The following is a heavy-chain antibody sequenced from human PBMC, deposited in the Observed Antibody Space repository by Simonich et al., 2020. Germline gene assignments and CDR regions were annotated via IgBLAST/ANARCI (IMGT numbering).Heavy chain of an antibody. CDR2: NSGSGGST. D-gene: IGHD1-7*01. J-gene: IGHJ4*02. Sequence: EVQLLESGGGLVQPGGSLRLSCAASGFTFSSYAMSWVRQAPGKGRGWGSTNSGSGGSTYYADSVKGRFTISRDNSKNTLYLQMNSLRAEDTAVYYCAKRSGVSITGTFDYWGQGTLVTVSS. CDR3: AKRSGVSITGTFDY. V-gene: IGHV3-23*01. CDR1: GFTFSSYA.